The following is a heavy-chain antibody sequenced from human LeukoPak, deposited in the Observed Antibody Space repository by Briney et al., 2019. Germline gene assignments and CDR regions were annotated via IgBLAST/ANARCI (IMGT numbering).Heavy chain of an antibody. CDR2: ISAYNGNT. Sequence: GASVKVSCKASGYTFTSYGISWVRQAPGQGLEWMGWISAYNGNTNYAQKLQGRVTMTTDISRSTAYMELRSLRSDDTAVYYCARDSRNYAEPQLGDLYYYYYMDVWGKGTTVTVSS. V-gene: IGHV1-18*01. CDR3: ARDSRNYAEPQLGDLYYYYYMDV. D-gene: IGHD4-11*01. J-gene: IGHJ6*03. CDR1: GYTFTSYG.